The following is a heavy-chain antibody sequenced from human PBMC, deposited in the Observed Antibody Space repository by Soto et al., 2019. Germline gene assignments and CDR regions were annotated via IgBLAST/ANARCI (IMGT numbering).Heavy chain of an antibody. Sequence: GASVKVSCKASGYTFTSYAMHWVRQAPGQRLEWMGWINAGNGNTKYSQKFQGRVTITRDTSASTAYMELSSLRSEDTAVYYCARPSSWYYHFDYWGQGTLVTVSS. J-gene: IGHJ4*02. V-gene: IGHV1-3*01. CDR2: INAGNGNT. CDR1: GYTFTSYA. D-gene: IGHD6-13*01. CDR3: ARPSSWYYHFDY.